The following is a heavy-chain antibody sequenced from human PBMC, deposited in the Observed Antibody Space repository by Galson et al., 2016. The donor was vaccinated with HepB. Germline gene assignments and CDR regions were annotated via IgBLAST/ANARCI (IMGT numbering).Heavy chain of an antibody. CDR1: GYTFPNYW. CDR3: ARHFADWRDGICYAHWHFQL. J-gene: IGHJ2*01. V-gene: IGHV5-51*01. Sequence: QSGAEVKKPGESLKISCQASGYTFPNYWIGWVRQMPGKGLEWMGIIYPADSDVRYSPSFQGQVTISADKSISTAYLQWNSLQASDTAVYYCARHFADWRDGICYAHWHFQLWGRGTLVTVSS. D-gene: IGHD2-15*01. CDR2: IYPADSDV.